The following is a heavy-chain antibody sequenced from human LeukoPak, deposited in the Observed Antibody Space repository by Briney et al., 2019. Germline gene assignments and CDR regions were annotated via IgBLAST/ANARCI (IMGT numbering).Heavy chain of an antibody. Sequence: PGGSLRLSCAASEFSVGSNYMTWVRQAPGKGLEWVSSISSSSSYIYYADSVKGRFTISRDNAKNSLYLQMNSLRAEDTAVYYCARGALGYCSGGSCYGGDYWGQGTLVTVSS. CDR3: ARGALGYCSGGSCYGGDY. CDR2: ISSSSSYI. D-gene: IGHD2-15*01. CDR1: EFSVGSNY. J-gene: IGHJ4*02. V-gene: IGHV3-21*01.